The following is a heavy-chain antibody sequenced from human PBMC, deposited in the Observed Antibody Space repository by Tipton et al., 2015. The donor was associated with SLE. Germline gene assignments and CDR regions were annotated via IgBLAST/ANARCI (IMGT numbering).Heavy chain of an antibody. V-gene: IGHV4-39*07. CDR1: GGAIASGPFY. D-gene: IGHD1-20*01. CDR3: ARQDNWSHYYFDY. CDR2: ISYSGST. J-gene: IGHJ4*02. Sequence: TLSLTCTVSGGAIASGPFYWDWFRQTPGKGLESIGAISYSGSTYYNPSLESRVTISVDTSQNQFSLSLTSVTAADTAVYYCARQDNWSHYYFDYWGPGALVIVSA.